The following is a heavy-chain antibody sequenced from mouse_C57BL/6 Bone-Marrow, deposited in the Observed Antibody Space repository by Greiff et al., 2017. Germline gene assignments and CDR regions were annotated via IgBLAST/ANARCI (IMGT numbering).Heavy chain of an antibody. D-gene: IGHD1-1*01. J-gene: IGHJ2*01. V-gene: IGHV1-85*01. CDR1: GYTFTSYD. CDR3: AGTVVRY. Sequence: VQLQQSGPELVKPGASVKLSCKASGYTFTSYDINWVKQRPGQGLEWIGWIYPGDGSTKYNAKFKGKATLTVDTSSSTAYMELHSLTSEDSAVYFCAGTVVRYWGQGTTLTVSS. CDR2: IYPGDGST.